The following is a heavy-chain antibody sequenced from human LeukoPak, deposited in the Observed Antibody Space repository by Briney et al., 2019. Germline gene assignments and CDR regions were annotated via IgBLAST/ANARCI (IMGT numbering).Heavy chain of an antibody. CDR2: ISNSGSTK. CDR1: GFTFSSYE. J-gene: IGHJ4*02. Sequence: GGSLRLSCAASGFTFSSYEMNWVRQAPGKGLEWASYISNSGSTKYYADSVKGRFTISRDNAKNSLYLQMNSLRAEDTAVYYCARLKYYGFWSGYSTFDYWGQGTLVTVSS. D-gene: IGHD3-3*01. CDR3: ARLKYYGFWSGYSTFDY. V-gene: IGHV3-48*03.